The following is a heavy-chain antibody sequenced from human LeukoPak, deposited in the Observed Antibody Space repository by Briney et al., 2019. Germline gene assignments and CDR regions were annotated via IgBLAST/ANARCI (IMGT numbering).Heavy chain of an antibody. Sequence: GGTLRLSCAASGFTFSSYGMSWVRQAPGKGLEWVSAISGSGGSTYYADSVKGRFTISRDNSKNTLYLQMNSLRAEGTAVYYCAKETGWYYGSGSYSYYFDYWGQGTLVTVSS. CDR3: AKETGWYYGSGSYSYYFDY. J-gene: IGHJ4*02. CDR1: GFTFSSYG. V-gene: IGHV3-23*01. D-gene: IGHD3-10*01. CDR2: ISGSGGST.